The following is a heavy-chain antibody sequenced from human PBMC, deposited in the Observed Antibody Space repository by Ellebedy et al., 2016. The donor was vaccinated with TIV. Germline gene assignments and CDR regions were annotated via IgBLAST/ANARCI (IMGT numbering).Heavy chain of an antibody. CDR1: GGSISSYY. D-gene: IGHD3-10*01. V-gene: IGHV4-59*01. CDR3: ARVGGSGTYHLEALDI. Sequence: SETLSLTCTVSGGSISSYYWSWIRQPPGKGLEWIGYIYYTGSTNYNPSLKSRVTISVDTSKNQFSLKLNSVTAADTAVYFCARVGGSGTYHLEALDIWGLGTMVAVSS. J-gene: IGHJ3*02. CDR2: IYYTGST.